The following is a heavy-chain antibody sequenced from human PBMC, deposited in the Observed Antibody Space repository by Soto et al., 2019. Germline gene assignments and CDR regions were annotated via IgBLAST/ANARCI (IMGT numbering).Heavy chain of an antibody. D-gene: IGHD4-17*01. CDR3: AKDLLRDYGDVHTYYYGMDV. Sequence: GGSLRLSCAASGFTFSSYAMSWVRQAPGKGLEWVSAISGSGGSTYYADSVKGRFTISRDNSKNTLYLQMNSLRAEDTAVYYCAKDLLRDYGDVHTYYYGMDVWGQGTTVTVSS. CDR1: GFTFSSYA. J-gene: IGHJ6*02. CDR2: ISGSGGST. V-gene: IGHV3-23*01.